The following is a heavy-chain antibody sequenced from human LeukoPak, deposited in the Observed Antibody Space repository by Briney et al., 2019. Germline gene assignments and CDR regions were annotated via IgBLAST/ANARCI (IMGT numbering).Heavy chain of an antibody. CDR2: ISGSGGST. J-gene: IGHJ3*02. CDR1: GFTFSSYS. D-gene: IGHD6-25*01. CDR3: AKDEAGAFDI. V-gene: IGHV3-23*01. Sequence: GGSLRLSCAASGFTFSSYSMTWVRQAPGKGLEWVSTISGSGGSTYYADSVKGRFTISRDNSKNTLYLQMNSLRAEDTAVYYCAKDEAGAFDIWGQGTMVTVSS.